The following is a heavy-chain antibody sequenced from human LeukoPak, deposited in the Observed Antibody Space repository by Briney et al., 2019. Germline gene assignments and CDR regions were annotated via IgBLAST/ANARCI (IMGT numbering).Heavy chain of an antibody. Sequence: SETLSLTCTVSGGSISDYYWSWIRQPPGKGLEWIGYISNSGSTNYNPPLKSRVTISVDTSKNQFSLKLSSVTAADTAVYYYAKVGRGDYVWGSYSFDYWGQGTLVTVSS. CDR3: AKVGRGDYVWGSYSFDY. CDR2: ISNSGST. V-gene: IGHV4-59*01. CDR1: GGSISDYY. D-gene: IGHD3-16*01. J-gene: IGHJ4*02.